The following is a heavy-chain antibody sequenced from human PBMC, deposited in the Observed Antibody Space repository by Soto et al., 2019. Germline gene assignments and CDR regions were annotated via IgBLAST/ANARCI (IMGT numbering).Heavy chain of an antibody. V-gene: IGHV3-30-3*01. CDR3: ARSNEYDFWSGYPFDY. J-gene: IGHJ4*02. D-gene: IGHD3-3*01. CDR2: ISYDGSNK. Sequence: GSLRLSCAASGFTFSSYAMHWVRQAPGKGLEWVAVISYDGSNKYYADSVKGRFTISRDNSKNTLYLQMNSLRAEDTAVYYCARSNEYDFWSGYPFDYWGQGTLVTVSS. CDR1: GFTFSSYA.